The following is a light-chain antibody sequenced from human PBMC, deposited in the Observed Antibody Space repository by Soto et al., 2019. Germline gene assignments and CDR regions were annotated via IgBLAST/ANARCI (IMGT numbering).Light chain of an antibody. CDR3: CASAGSNTLV. CDR2: EGN. J-gene: IGLJ2*01. CDR1: SSDVGSYNL. Sequence: QSVLTQPASVSGSPGQSITISCTGTSSDVGSYNLVSWYQQHPGKAPKLMIYEGNKRPSGVSNRFSASKSGNTASLTISGLQAEDQADYYCCASAGSNTLVFGGGTKVTVL. V-gene: IGLV2-23*01.